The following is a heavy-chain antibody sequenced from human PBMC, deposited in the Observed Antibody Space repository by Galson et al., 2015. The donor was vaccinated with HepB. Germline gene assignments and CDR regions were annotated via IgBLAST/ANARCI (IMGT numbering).Heavy chain of an antibody. Sequence: LSLTCTVSGGALSSYLWTWIRQPPGKGLEWVGYINSRGSTDYNPSLRSRVTMSVDTSKNQISLRLTSVTAADAAVYYCAATYTNGPSLEAFESWGQGTMITVSS. CDR3: AATYTNGPSLEAFES. D-gene: IGHD2-8*01. V-gene: IGHV4-59*12. CDR2: INSRGST. CDR1: GGALSSYL. J-gene: IGHJ3*02.